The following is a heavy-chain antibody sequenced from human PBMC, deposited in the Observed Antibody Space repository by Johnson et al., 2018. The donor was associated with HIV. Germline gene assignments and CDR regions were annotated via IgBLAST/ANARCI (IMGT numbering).Heavy chain of an antibody. CDR2: IRYDGSNK. V-gene: IGHV3-30*02. CDR1: GFTFSSYG. Sequence: QVRLVESGGGVVQPGGSLRLSCAASGFTFSSYGMHWVRQAPGKGLEWVAFIRYDGSNKYYADSVKGRFTISRDNSKNTLYLQMNSLRAEDTAVYYCAKTEDAFDIWGQGTMVTVSS. J-gene: IGHJ3*02. CDR3: AKTEDAFDI.